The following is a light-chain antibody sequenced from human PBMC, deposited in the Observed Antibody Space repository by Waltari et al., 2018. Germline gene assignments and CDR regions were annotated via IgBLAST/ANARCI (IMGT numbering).Light chain of an antibody. CDR2: KAS. CDR3: QQYNSDSHS. V-gene: IGKV1-5*03. CDR1: QSISTW. Sequence: DIQMTQSPSSLSASVGDKVTITCRASQSISTWLAWFQLKPGKAPKLLIYKASNLEIGVPSRFSGSGSGTEFTLTISSLLPEDVATYYCQQYNSDSHSFGQGTRLEIK. J-gene: IGKJ2*01.